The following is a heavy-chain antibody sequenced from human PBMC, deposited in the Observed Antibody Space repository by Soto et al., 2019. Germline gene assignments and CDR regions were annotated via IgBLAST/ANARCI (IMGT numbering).Heavy chain of an antibody. D-gene: IGHD2-2*01. V-gene: IGHV3-23*01. J-gene: IGHJ1*01. Sequence: GGSLRLSCAASGFTFASYTMTWVRQAPWKGLEWVSVISGRAGNTYYADSVKGRFTISRDNSKNTLYLYMSSLRAEDTALYYCAKDRYCSSTSCSSLNSWGQRTLVTVSS. CDR1: GFTFASYT. CDR2: ISGRAGNT. CDR3: AKDRYCSSTSCSSLNS.